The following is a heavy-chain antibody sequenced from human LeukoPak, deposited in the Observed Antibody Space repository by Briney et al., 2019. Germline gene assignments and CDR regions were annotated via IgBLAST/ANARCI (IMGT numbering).Heavy chain of an antibody. V-gene: IGHV1-8*03. CDR1: GYTFTSYD. CDR3: ARVTTVVERWFDP. CDR2: MNPNSGNT. D-gene: IGHD4-23*01. J-gene: IGHJ5*02. Sequence: GASVKVSCKASGYTFTSYDINWVRQATGQGLEWMGWMNPNSGNTGYAQKFQGRVTITRNTSISTAYMELSSLRSEDTAVYYCARVTTVVERWFDPWAREPWSPSPQ.